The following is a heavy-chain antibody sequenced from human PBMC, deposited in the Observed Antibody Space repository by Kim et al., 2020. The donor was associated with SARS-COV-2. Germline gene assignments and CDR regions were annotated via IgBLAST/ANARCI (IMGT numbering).Heavy chain of an antibody. Sequence: SETLSLTCTVSGGSVSSGSYYWSWIRQPPGKGLEWIGYIYYSGSTNYNPSLKSRVTISVDTSKNQFSLKLSSVTAADTAVYYCAREVVLHGYGMDVWGQG. V-gene: IGHV4-61*01. CDR2: IYYSGST. J-gene: IGHJ6*02. CDR3: AREVVLHGYGMDV. CDR1: GGSVSSGSYY.